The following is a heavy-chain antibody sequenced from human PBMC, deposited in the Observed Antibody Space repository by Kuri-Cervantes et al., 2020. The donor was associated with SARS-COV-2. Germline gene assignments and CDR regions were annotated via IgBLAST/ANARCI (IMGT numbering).Heavy chain of an antibody. CDR3: AREWCSGGSCYPN. J-gene: IGHJ4*02. Sequence: SEILSSTCAVYGGSFSGYYWSWIRQPPGKGLEWIGEINHSGVTNYTPSHKSRVTISVDTSKNQFSLKLSSVAAADTAVYYCAREWCSGGSCYPNWGQGTLVTVSS. CDR2: INHSGVT. V-gene: IGHV4-34*01. CDR1: GGSFSGYY. D-gene: IGHD2-15*01.